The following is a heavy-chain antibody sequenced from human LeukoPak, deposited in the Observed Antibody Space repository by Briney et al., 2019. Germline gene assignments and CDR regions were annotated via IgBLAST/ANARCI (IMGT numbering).Heavy chain of an antibody. Sequence: GGSLRLSCAASGFTFSSSAMSWVRQAPGKGLEWVSYIDRNSATIYYADSVRGRFTISRDNAENSLHLQMNSLTDEDTAVYYCARAPMVRGVITAFDQWGQGTLVTVRS. CDR3: ARAPMVRGVITAFDQ. CDR2: IDRNSATI. D-gene: IGHD3-10*01. J-gene: IGHJ4*02. V-gene: IGHV3-48*02. CDR1: GFTFSSSA.